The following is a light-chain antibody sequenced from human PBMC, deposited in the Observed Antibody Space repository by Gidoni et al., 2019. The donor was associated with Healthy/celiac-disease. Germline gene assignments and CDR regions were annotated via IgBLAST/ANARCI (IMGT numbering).Light chain of an antibody. CDR3: QAWHSSTDVV. V-gene: IGLV3-1*01. Sequence: SYELTQPPSVSVSPGQTASITCAGDTLGDKYACWYPQKPGQSPVLVIYQDSKRPSGIPSLFSGSNSGNTATLTISVTQAMDEADYYCQAWHSSTDVVFGGGTKLTVL. J-gene: IGLJ2*01. CDR1: TLGDKY. CDR2: QDS.